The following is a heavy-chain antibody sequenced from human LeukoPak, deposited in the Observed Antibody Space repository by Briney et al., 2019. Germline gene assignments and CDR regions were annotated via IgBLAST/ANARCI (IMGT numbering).Heavy chain of an antibody. V-gene: IGHV4-59*01. D-gene: IGHD2-15*01. J-gene: IGHJ4*02. CDR2: IYYGGST. Sequence: PSETLSLTCSVSGDSINSNYWSWMRQPPGKGLEWIGYIYYGGSTNYNPSLKSRVSMSVDTSKNQFSLNLSSVTAADTAVYHCARLLAGCPGGRCRALFDYWGQGTLVTVSS. CDR1: GDSINSNY. CDR3: ARLLAGCPGGRCRALFDY.